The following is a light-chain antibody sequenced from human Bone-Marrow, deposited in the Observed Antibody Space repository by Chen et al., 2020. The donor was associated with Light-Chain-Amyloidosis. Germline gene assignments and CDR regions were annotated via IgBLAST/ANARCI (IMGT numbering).Light chain of an antibody. CDR2: RDT. J-gene: IGLJ2*01. CDR3: QSADSSGTYEVI. V-gene: IGLV3-25*03. CDR1: DLPTKY. Sequence: SHELTQLHSVSVFPGQTARLTCSGDDLPTKYAYWYQQKQGQAPVLVIHRDTERPSGISERFSGSSSGTTATLTISGVQAEDEADYHCQSADSSGTYEVIFGGGTKLTVL.